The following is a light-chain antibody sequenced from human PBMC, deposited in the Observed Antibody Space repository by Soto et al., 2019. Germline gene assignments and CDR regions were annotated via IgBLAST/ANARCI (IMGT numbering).Light chain of an antibody. V-gene: IGLV4-60*03. J-gene: IGLJ3*02. CDR2: LEGSGSF. Sequence: QAVVTQSSSASASLGSSVKLTCTLNSGHSNYIVAWHQQQPGKAPRYLMKLEGSGSFKKESGVPDRFSGSRSGADRYLTISNLQAEDEADYYCETGDTTTRVFGGGTQLTVL. CDR1: SGHSNYI. CDR3: ETGDTTTRV.